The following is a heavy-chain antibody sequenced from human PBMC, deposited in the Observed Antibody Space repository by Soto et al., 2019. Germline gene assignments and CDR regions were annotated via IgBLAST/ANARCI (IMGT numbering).Heavy chain of an antibody. V-gene: IGHV3-64D*08. J-gene: IGHJ4*02. CDR2: INRNGGST. CDR1: GFTFSNYV. Sequence: GGSLRLSCSASGFTFSNYVMHWVRQAPGKGLEYVSAINRNGGSTYYADSVKGRFTVSRDNSKNTLYLQMGSLRAEDTVVYYCVKDNSAYCSTTSCYPDYWGQGTLVTVSS. CDR3: VKDNSAYCSTTSCYPDY. D-gene: IGHD2-2*01.